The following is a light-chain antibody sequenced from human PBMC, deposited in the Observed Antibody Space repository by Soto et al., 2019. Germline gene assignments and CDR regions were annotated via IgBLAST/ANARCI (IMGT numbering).Light chain of an antibody. CDR3: QQYNNWPPIT. CDR1: QSVSSN. Sequence: EIEMTQSSATLSLSPGERATLSCRASQSVSSNLAWYQQKPGQAPRLLIYGASTRATGIPARFSGSGSGTEFTLTISSLQSEDFAVYYCQQYNNWPPITFGQGTRLEIK. CDR2: GAS. J-gene: IGKJ5*01. V-gene: IGKV3-15*01.